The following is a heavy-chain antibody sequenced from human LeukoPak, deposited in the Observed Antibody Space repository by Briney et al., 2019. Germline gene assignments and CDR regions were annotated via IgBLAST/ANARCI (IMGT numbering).Heavy chain of an antibody. D-gene: IGHD2-2*01. CDR2: ISYDGSNK. CDR1: GFTFSSYA. J-gene: IGHJ6*03. CDR3: AKVIPTSPLVNYYYMDV. V-gene: IGHV3-30*04. Sequence: GGSLRLSCAASGFTFSSYAMHWVRQAPGKGLEWVAVISYDGSNKYYADSVKGRFTISRDNSKNTLYLQMNSLRAEDTAVYYCAKVIPTSPLVNYYYMDVWGKGTTVTISS.